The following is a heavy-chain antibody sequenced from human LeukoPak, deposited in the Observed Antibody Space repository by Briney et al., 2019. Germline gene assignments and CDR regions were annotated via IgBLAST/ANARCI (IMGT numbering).Heavy chain of an antibody. V-gene: IGHV4-59*01. CDR3: ARQSISGSSLSYFDY. D-gene: IGHD3-22*01. CDR2: IYDSGST. Sequence: PETLCLTCTVSGGSISSYYWSWIWQPPGKGLEWIGNIYDSGSTNYNPSLKSRLTISVDTSKNQCSLKSSSVTAADTAVYYCARQSISGSSLSYFDYWGLGTLVNVSS. CDR1: GGSISSYY. J-gene: IGHJ4*02.